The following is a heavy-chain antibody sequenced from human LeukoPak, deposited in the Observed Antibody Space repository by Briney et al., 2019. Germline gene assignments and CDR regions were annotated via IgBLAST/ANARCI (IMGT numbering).Heavy chain of an antibody. D-gene: IGHD3-22*01. V-gene: IGHV1-69*05. CDR2: IIPISGTA. Sequence: ASVKVSXKASGGTFSSYAISWVRQAPGQGLEWMGGIIPISGTANYAQKFQGRVTITTDESTSTAYMELSSLRSEDTAVYYCAIYYYDSSEVDYWGQGTLVTVSS. CDR1: GGTFSSYA. CDR3: AIYYYDSSEVDY. J-gene: IGHJ4*02.